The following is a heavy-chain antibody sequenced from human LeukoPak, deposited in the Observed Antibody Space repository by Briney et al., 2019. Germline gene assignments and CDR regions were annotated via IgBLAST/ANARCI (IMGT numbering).Heavy chain of an antibody. CDR2: INAGNGNT. D-gene: IGHD2-21*02. Sequence: ASVTLSFTASGYTFTIYAMHWVRHAPGQRLEWMGWINAGNGNTNYSQEFQGRVTITRDTSASTAYMELSSLRSEDMAVYYCARVPICGGDCYSFDYWGQGTLVTVSS. CDR1: GYTFTIYA. J-gene: IGHJ4*02. V-gene: IGHV1-3*03. CDR3: ARVPICGGDCYSFDY.